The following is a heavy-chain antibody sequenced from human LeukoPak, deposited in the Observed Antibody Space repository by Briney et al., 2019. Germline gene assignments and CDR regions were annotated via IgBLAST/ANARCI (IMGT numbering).Heavy chain of an antibody. J-gene: IGHJ4*02. D-gene: IGHD3-3*01. Sequence: PSETLSLTCTVSGGSISSSSYYWGWIRQPPGKGLEWIGSIYYSGSTYYNPSLKSRVTISVDTSKNQFSLKLSSVTAADTAVYYCASSYSVFWSGHYYFAYWAKGTLVTVPS. CDR1: GGSISSSSYY. CDR3: ASSYSVFWSGHYYFAY. CDR2: IYYSGST. V-gene: IGHV4-39*07.